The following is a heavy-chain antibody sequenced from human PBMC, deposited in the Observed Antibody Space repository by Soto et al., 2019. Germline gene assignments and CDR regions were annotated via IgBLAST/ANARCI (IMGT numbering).Heavy chain of an antibody. CDR1: GFTFSSYG. CDR3: AKPGSKYYGSGSGGLYYFDY. CDR2: ISYDGSNK. V-gene: IGHV3-30*18. Sequence: GGSLRLSCAASGFTFSSYGMHWVRQAPGKGLEWVAVISYDGSNKYYADSVKGRFTISRDNSKNTLYLQMNSLRAEDTAVYYCAKPGSKYYGSGSGGLYYFDYWGQGTLVTVSS. D-gene: IGHD3-10*01. J-gene: IGHJ4*02.